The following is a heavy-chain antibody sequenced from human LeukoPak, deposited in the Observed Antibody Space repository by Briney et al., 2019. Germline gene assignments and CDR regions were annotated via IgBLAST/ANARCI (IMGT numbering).Heavy chain of an antibody. CDR1: GFTFSRYE. CDR2: IYYSGST. J-gene: IGHJ4*02. D-gene: IGHD3-22*01. V-gene: IGHV4-39*01. CDR3: ARHGYYDSSRYYYSFDY. Sequence: LRLSCAASGFTFSRYELNWVRQAPGKGLEWIGSIYYSGSTYHNPSLKSRVTISVGTSKNQFSLKLNSVTAADTAVYYCARHGYYDSSRYYYSFDYWGQGTLVTVSS.